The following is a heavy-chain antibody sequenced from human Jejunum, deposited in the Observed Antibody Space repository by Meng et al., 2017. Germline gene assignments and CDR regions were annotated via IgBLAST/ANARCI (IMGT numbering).Heavy chain of an antibody. V-gene: IGHV3-74*01. J-gene: IGHJ6*01. D-gene: IGHD1-26*01. CDR3: ARFTSYSGSYYGGSFYGLAV. CDR1: GFTFSSYW. CDR2: INSDESST. Sequence: GESLKISCAASGFTFSSYWMHWVRQAPGKGLVWVSRINSDESSTNYADSVKGRFTISRDNAKNTLYLQMNSLRDEGTAVYYCARFTSYSGSYYGGSFYGLAVWGPGNTV.